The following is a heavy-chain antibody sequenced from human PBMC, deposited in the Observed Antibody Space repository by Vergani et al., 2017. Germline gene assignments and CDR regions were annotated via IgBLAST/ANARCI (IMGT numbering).Heavy chain of an antibody. V-gene: IGHV1-24*01. D-gene: IGHD3-10*01. CDR1: GYTLTELS. J-gene: IGHJ5*02. Sequence: QVQLVQSGAEVKKPGASVKVSCKVSGYTLTELSMHCVRQAPGKGLEWLGGFDPEDGETIYAQKFQGRVTMTEDTSTDTAYMELSSLRSEDTAVYYCASRMVRRVIGGRHAWFDPWGQGTLVTVSS. CDR2: FDPEDGET. CDR3: ASRMVRRVIGGRHAWFDP.